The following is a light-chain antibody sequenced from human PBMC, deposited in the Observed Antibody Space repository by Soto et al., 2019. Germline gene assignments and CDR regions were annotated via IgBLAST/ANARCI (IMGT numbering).Light chain of an antibody. CDR3: QHYYSYS. CDR2: DTS. CDR1: QSVGKW. V-gene: IGKV1-5*01. J-gene: IGKJ1*01. Sequence: DIQMTHSPSTLSASVGDRFTMXCRASQSVGKWLAWYQQKPGKTXDLLVYDTSSFGIGVPSRFSGSGSGTEFTLTISRLQHDDFATYYWQHYYSYSFGQGTKVDIK.